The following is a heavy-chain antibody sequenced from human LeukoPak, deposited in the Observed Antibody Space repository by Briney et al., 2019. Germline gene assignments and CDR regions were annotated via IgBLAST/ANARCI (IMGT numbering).Heavy chain of an antibody. Sequence: GGSLRLSCAASGFTFSSYWMSWVRQAPGKGLEWVANIKQDGSEKYYVDSVKGRFTISRDNAKNSLYLQMNSLRAEDTAVYYCARDPTMIARVPEDGENYWGQGTLVTVSS. V-gene: IGHV3-7*01. D-gene: IGHD3-22*01. CDR2: IKQDGSEK. J-gene: IGHJ4*02. CDR3: ARDPTMIARVPEDGENY. CDR1: GFTFSSYW.